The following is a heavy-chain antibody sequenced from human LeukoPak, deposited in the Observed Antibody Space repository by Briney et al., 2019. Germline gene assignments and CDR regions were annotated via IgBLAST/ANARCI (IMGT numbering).Heavy chain of an antibody. J-gene: IGHJ6*02. CDR1: GGSISSGGYY. Sequence: SETLSLTCTVSGGSISSGGYYWSWIRQHPGDGLEWIGYIYYTGSVDYNPSLKSRLSISLDTSKNQFSLKLNSVTAADTAVYYCARDHSYYFGSETSTLDVWGQGTAVTVSS. CDR2: IYYTGSV. D-gene: IGHD3-10*01. V-gene: IGHV4-31*03. CDR3: ARDHSYYFGSETSTLDV.